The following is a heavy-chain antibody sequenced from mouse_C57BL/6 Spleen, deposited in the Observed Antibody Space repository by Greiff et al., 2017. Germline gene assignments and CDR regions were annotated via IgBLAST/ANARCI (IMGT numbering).Heavy chain of an antibody. J-gene: IGHJ3*01. CDR2: IDPSDSYT. CDR1: GYTFTSYW. V-gene: IGHV1-59*01. CDR3: ASGGNPVAY. Sequence: QVQLQQPGAELVRPGTSVKLSCKASGYTFTSYWMHWVKQRPGQGLEWIGVIDPSDSYTNYNQKFKGKATLTVDTSSSTAYMQLSSLTSEDSAVYYCASGGNPVAYWGQGTLVTVSA.